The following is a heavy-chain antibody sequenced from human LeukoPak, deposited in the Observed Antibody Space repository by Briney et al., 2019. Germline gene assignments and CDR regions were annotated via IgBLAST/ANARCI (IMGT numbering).Heavy chain of an antibody. D-gene: IGHD2-15*01. Sequence: GGSLRLSCAASGFTFSSYAMSWVRQAPGKGLEWVSAISGSGGSTYYADSVKGRFTISRDNSKNTLYLQMNSLRAEDTAVYYCAKTLYCSGGSCYFGSTYYGMDVWGQGTTVTVSS. CDR2: ISGSGGST. V-gene: IGHV3-23*01. CDR3: AKTLYCSGGSCYFGSTYYGMDV. J-gene: IGHJ6*02. CDR1: GFTFSSYA.